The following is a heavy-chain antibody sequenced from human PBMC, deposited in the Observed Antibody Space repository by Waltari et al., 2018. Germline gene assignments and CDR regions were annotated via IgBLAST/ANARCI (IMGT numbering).Heavy chain of an antibody. V-gene: IGHV3-7*01. Sequence: EVELVESGGGLVQPGGSLSLHCGASELTFSRYWMSWGRQTPGKGLEWVANINYDGSQKYYVDSVKGRFTISRDNAKKSLYLQMNSLRVEDTAVYYCAKSRGFEYWGQGTLITVSS. CDR1: ELTFSRYW. J-gene: IGHJ4*02. CDR3: AKSRGFEY. CDR2: INYDGSQK. D-gene: IGHD2-2*01.